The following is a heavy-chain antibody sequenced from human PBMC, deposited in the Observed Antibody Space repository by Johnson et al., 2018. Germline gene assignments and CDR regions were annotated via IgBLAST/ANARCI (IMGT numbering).Heavy chain of an antibody. CDR1: GFTFSSYG. J-gene: IGHJ3*02. CDR2: ISYDGSNK. Sequence: VQLLETGGGVVQXGRSLRLSCAASGFTFSSYGMHWVRQAPGKGLEWVAVISYDGSNKYYADSVKGRFTISRDNSKNTLYLQMNSLRAEDTAVYSCARSGYDYAFDIWGQGTMVTVSS. CDR3: ARSGYDYAFDI. V-gene: IGHV3-30*03. D-gene: IGHD5-12*01.